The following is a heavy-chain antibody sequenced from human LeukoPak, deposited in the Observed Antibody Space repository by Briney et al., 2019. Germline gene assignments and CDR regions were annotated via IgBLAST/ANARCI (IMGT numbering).Heavy chain of an antibody. CDR3: ARDGGYCSSTSCYFDY. V-gene: IGHV4-31*03. CDR1: GGSISSGGYY. D-gene: IGHD2-2*01. J-gene: IGHJ4*02. Sequence: SETLPLTCTVSGGSISSGGYYWSWIRQHPGKGLEWIGYIYYSGSTYYNPSLKSRVTISVDTSKNQFSLKLSFVTAADTAVYYCARDGGYCSSTSCYFDYWGQGTLVTVSS. CDR2: IYYSGST.